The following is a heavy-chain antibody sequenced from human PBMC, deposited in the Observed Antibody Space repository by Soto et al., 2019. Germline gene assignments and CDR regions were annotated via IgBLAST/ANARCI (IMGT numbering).Heavy chain of an antibody. CDR2: ISRSGNTI. Sequence: QAQLVESGGGLVKPGGSLTLSCAVSGFKVSDYYMSWIRQAPGKGLDWVSMISRSGNTIHYADSVKGRFTISNDNAKYSLYLQMTSLSTEDTAVYYCTRAEHVFLYYYMDVWGKGTTVTVS. V-gene: IGHV3-11*01. J-gene: IGHJ6*03. D-gene: IGHD3-10*02. CDR1: GFKVSDYY. CDR3: TRAEHVFLYYYMDV.